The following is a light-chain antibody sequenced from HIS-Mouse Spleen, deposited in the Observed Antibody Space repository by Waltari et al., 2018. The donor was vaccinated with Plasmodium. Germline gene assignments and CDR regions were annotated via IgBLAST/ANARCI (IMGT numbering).Light chain of an antibody. J-gene: IGKJ1*01. Sequence: EIVMTQSPATLSVSPGERATLSCRASQSVSSNLAWYQQKPGQAPRVLIYGASTRATVIPARVIGSGSGTEFTLTISSMQSEDFAVYYCQQYNNWPRGTFGQGTKVEIK. CDR1: QSVSSN. CDR2: GAS. CDR3: QQYNNWPRGT. V-gene: IGKV3-15*01.